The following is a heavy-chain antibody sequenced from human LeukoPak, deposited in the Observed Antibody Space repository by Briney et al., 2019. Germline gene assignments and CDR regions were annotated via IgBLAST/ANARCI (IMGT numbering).Heavy chain of an antibody. V-gene: IGHV3-7*01. Sequence: HPGGSLRLSCATSGFTFRSYWMSWVRQAPGKGLEWVANIKQDGSEKYYVDSVKGRFTIARDNGGNSLYLQMNSLRAEDTAVYYCARDLGHRNDYVWGSYRYFESFIYYGMDVWGQGTTVTVSS. J-gene: IGHJ6*02. D-gene: IGHD3-16*02. CDR1: GFTFRSYW. CDR2: IKQDGSEK. CDR3: ARDLGHRNDYVWGSYRYFESFIYYGMDV.